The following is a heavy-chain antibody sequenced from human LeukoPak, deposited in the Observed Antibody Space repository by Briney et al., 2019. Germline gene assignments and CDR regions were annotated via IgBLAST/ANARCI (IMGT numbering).Heavy chain of an antibody. CDR2: IKQDGSEK. Sequence: GGSLRLSCAASGFTFSSYWMSWVCQAPGKGLEWVANIKQDGSEKYYVDSVKGRFTISRDNAKNSLYLQMNSLRAEDTAVYYCARDRYINWFDPWGQGTLVTVSS. J-gene: IGHJ5*02. CDR1: GFTFSSYW. V-gene: IGHV3-7*01. CDR3: ARDRYINWFDP. D-gene: IGHD1-1*01.